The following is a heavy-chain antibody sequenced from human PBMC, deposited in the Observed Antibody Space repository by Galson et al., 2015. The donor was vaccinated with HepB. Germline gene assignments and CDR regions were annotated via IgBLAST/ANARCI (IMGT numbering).Heavy chain of an antibody. J-gene: IGHJ6*02. CDR2: FDPEDGET. CDR3: ARRGKSGWRGFGAHYYGLDV. Sequence: SCKVSGYTLTELSMHWVRQAPGKGLEWMGGFDPEDGETIYAQKFQGRVTMTEDTSTDTAYMELNSLRAEDTAVYYCARRGKSGWRGFGAHYYGLDVWGQGTTVTVSS. V-gene: IGHV1-24*01. CDR1: GYTLTELS. D-gene: IGHD3-16*01.